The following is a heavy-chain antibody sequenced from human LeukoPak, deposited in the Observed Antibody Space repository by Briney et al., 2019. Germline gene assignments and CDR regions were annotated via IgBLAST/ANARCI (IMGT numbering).Heavy chain of an antibody. D-gene: IGHD5-12*01. Sequence: SVKVSCKASVGTFSSYAISGVRQAPGQGREWVGGIIPIFGTANNAQNFQGGVTIIADESTSTAYMELSSLRTEDTAVYSCATEGDIVATIDWGQGTLVTVSS. CDR1: VGTFSSYA. CDR3: ATEGDIVATID. J-gene: IGHJ4*02. CDR2: IIPIFGTA. V-gene: IGHV1-69*01.